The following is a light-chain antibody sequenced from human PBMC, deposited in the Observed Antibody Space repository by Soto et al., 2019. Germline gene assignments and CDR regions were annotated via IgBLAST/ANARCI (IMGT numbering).Light chain of an antibody. J-gene: IGKJ5*01. V-gene: IGKV3D-20*02. Sequence: ETVMTQSPVTLSVSPGERAPLSCRASQSVSSSYLAWYQQKPGQAPRLLIYGASSRATGIPARFSGSGSGTDFTLTISSLEAEDFAVYYCQQRSNWPPITFGQGTRLEIK. CDR2: GAS. CDR3: QQRSNWPPIT. CDR1: QSVSSSY.